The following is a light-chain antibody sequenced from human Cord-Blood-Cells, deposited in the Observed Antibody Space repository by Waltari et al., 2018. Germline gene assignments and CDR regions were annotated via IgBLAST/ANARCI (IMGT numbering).Light chain of an antibody. Sequence: DIQMTQSPSTLSASVGDRVTITCRASQRISSWLDWYQQKPGKAPKLLIYKASSLESGVPSRFSGSGSGTDFTLTISSLQPDDFATYYCQQYNSYPITFGQGTRLEIK. CDR2: KAS. CDR1: QRISSW. J-gene: IGKJ5*01. V-gene: IGKV1-5*03. CDR3: QQYNSYPIT.